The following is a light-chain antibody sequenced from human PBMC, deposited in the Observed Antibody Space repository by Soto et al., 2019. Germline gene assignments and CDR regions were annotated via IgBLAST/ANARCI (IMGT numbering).Light chain of an antibody. J-gene: IGKJ5*01. Sequence: IQLTQSPSSLSASVGDRVTITCRASQGISSSLAWYQQRPGKAPKVLIYGASTLQTGVPSRFSGSGSGTDFTLTISSLQPEDFASYYCQQLETYPITFGQGTRLEIK. CDR3: QQLETYPIT. V-gene: IGKV1-9*01. CDR1: QGISSS. CDR2: GAS.